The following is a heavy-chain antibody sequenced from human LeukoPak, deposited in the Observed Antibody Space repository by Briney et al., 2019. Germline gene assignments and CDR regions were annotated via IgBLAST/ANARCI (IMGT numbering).Heavy chain of an antibody. Sequence: GGSLRLSCAASGFTFSSYAIHWVRQAPGKGLEYVSTISNNGGNTYYANSVKGRFTISRDNSKNTLYLQMNSLRAEDTAVCYCANSLRYYYGSGSYSYYYYYGMDDWGQGTTVTVSS. D-gene: IGHD3-10*01. J-gene: IGHJ6*02. CDR1: GFTFSSYA. CDR3: ANSLRYYYGSGSYSYYYYYGMDD. CDR2: ISNNGGNT. V-gene: IGHV3-64*01.